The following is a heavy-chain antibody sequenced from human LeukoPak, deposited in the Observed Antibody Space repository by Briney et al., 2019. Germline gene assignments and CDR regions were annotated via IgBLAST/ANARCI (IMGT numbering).Heavy chain of an antibody. CDR1: GFTFSSYA. J-gene: IGHJ4*02. CDR3: EKSGFEWELLPYFDY. CDR2: ISVSVGST. Sequence: GGSLTLSCAASGFTFSSYAMSWVRHPPGKGLEWDSAISVSVGSTYYADSANGRFTISRDNSKNSLYMQMNSLRAEDTAVYYCEKSGFEWELLPYFDYWGQGTLVIVTS. D-gene: IGHD1-26*01. V-gene: IGHV3-23*01.